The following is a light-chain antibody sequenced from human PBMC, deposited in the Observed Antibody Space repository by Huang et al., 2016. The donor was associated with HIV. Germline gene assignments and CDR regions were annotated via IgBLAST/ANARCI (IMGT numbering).Light chain of an antibody. V-gene: IGKV3-15*01. J-gene: IGKJ5*01. Sequence: EIVMTQSPATLSVSPGERATLSCRASQIVSSNLAWYQQKPGQAPRLLISGASPRATGIPARFSGSGSGTEFTLTISSLQSEDFAVYYCQQYNNWPPLITFGQGTRLEIK. CDR2: GAS. CDR1: QIVSSN. CDR3: QQYNNWPPLIT.